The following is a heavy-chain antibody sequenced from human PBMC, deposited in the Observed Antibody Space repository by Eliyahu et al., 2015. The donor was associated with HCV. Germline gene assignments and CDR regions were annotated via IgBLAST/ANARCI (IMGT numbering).Heavy chain of an antibody. V-gene: IGHV3-23*04. CDR1: GFAFSNYA. CDR3: AKDYNGHAAFDS. D-gene: IGHD2-8*01. CDR2: ISGSGGST. Sequence: EVQLVESGGGLVQPGGSLRLSCAASGFAFSNYAMSLAPPGPEKGPEWVSAISGSGGSTNYADSVKGRFTISRDKSKNTLYLQMNSLRAEDTALYYCAKDYNGHAAFDSWGQGTLVTVSS. J-gene: IGHJ4*02.